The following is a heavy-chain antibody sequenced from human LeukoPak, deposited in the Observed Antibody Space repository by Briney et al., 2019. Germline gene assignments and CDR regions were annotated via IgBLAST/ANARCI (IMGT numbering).Heavy chain of an antibody. CDR1: GGSISSYY. CDR2: IYYSGST. D-gene: IGHD3-3*01. CDR3: ARDSVPTTYYDFWSGYYKGAFDI. Sequence: SETLSLTCTVSGGSISSYYWSWIRQPPGKGLEWIGYIYYSGSTNYNPSLRSRVTISVDTSKNQFSLKLSSVTAADTAVYYCARDSVPTTYYDFWSGYYKGAFDIWGQGTMVTVSS. V-gene: IGHV4-59*01. J-gene: IGHJ3*02.